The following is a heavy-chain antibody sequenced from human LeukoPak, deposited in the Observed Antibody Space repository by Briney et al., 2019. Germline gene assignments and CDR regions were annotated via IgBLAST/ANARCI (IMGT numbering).Heavy chain of an antibody. D-gene: IGHD2-2*02. CDR1: GGSISSSSYY. CDR2: IYYSGST. J-gene: IGHJ5*02. V-gene: IGHV4-39*07. Sequence: PSETLSLTCTVSGGSISSSSYYWGWIRQPPGKGLEWIGSIYYSGSTYYNPSRKIRVTISADTSKNHFSLKLSSLPPADTAVYYCARDFLIEVPAAIRRTPLGGWFAPWGQGTLVTVSS. CDR3: ARDFLIEVPAAIRRTPLGGWFAP.